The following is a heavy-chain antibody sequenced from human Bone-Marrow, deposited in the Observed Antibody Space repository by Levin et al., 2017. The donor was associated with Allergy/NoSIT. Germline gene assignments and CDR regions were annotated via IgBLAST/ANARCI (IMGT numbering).Heavy chain of an antibody. V-gene: IGHV4-59*12. CDR1: GGSIGYYY. Sequence: SSQTLSLTCTVSGGSIGYYYWSWIRQSPGKGLEWIGNIYNSGSTNYNPSLKSRVTISVDPSKNQFSLKLYSVTAADTAVYYCARRGHDFGDFVFDYWGQGTLVTVSS. D-gene: IGHD4-17*01. CDR3: ARRGHDFGDFVFDY. CDR2: IYNSGST. J-gene: IGHJ4*02.